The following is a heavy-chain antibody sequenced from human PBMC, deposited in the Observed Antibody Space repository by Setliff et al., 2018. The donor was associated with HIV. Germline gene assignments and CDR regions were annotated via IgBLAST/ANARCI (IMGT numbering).Heavy chain of an antibody. CDR3: VRGFPSLGSGNPSGHYYMDV. V-gene: IGHV1-8*02. J-gene: IGHJ6*03. D-gene: IGHD3-10*01. CDR2: MNPKSGNR. Sequence: ASVKVSCKASGYTFTSYDINWVRQATGHGLEWMGWMNPKSGNRGYAQKFQGRVTMTRDTSITTAFMELSSLRSEDTAVYYCVRGFPSLGSGNPSGHYYMDVWGKGTTVTVSS. CDR1: GYTFTSYD.